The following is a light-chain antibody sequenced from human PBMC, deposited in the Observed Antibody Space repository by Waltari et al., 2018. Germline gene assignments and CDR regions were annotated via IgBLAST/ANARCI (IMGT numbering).Light chain of an antibody. CDR3: QQSSSDPLT. CDR1: QYLSSY. J-gene: IGKJ1*01. Sequence: DIQMTQSPSSLSASVGDRVTITCRASQYLSSYLNWYQQKPGKAPKLLMYAASSLQSGVPSRFSGSGSGTDFTLTISSLQPEDFVTYYCQQSSSDPLTFGQGTKVEIK. V-gene: IGKV1-39*01. CDR2: AAS.